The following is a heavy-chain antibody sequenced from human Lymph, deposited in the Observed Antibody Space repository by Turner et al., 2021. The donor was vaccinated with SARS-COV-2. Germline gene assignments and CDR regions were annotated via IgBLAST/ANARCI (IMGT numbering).Heavy chain of an antibody. CDR1: GFTFSTYA. Sequence: QVQLVESGGGVVQPGRSLRLSCAASGFTFSTYAIYWVRQAPGKGLEWVAVISYDGSNKYYADSGKGRFTISRDNSKNTLYLQMNSLRAEDTAVYYCARYASGGYFYYGMDVWGQGTTVTVSS. J-gene: IGHJ6*02. CDR2: ISYDGSNK. D-gene: IGHD3-10*01. V-gene: IGHV3-30*04. CDR3: ARYASGGYFYYGMDV.